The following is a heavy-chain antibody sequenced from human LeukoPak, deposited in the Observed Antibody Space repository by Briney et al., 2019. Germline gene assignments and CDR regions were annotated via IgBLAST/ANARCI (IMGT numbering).Heavy chain of an antibody. V-gene: IGHV1-18*01. CDR3: ARSDSSGYYLPYWFDP. CDR1: GYTFTSYV. J-gene: IGHJ5*02. D-gene: IGHD3-22*01. CDR2: ISAYNGNT. Sequence: ASVKVSCKASGYTFTSYVISWVRQAPGQGLEWMGWISAYNGNTNYAQKLQGRVTMTTDTSTSTAYMELRSLRSDDTAVYYCARSDSSGYYLPYWFDPWGQGTLVTVSS.